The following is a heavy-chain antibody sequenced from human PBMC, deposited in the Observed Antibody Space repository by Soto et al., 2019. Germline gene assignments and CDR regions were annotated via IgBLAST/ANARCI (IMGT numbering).Heavy chain of an antibody. J-gene: IGHJ6*03. D-gene: IGHD3-10*01. CDR3: ARDYGSGSYFRHYYYYYMDV. Sequence: GASVKVSCKASGYTFTIYAMHWVRQAPGQRLEWMGWINAGNGNTKYSQKFQGRVTITRDTSASTAYMELSSLRSEDTAVYYCARDYGSGSYFRHYYYYYMDVWGKGTTVTVSS. CDR1: GYTFTIYA. CDR2: INAGNGNT. V-gene: IGHV1-3*01.